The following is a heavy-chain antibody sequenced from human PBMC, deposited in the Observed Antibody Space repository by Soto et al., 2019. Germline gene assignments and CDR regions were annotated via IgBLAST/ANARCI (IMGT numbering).Heavy chain of an antibody. Sequence: GASVKVSCKASGYTFTSYGISWVRQAPGQGLEWMGWISAYNGNTNYAQKLQGRVTMTTDTSTSTAYMELRSLRSDDTAVYYCARESPQLLLFLPFDIWGQGTMVTVSS. CDR2: ISAYNGNT. J-gene: IGHJ3*02. CDR3: ARESPQLLLFLPFDI. CDR1: GYTFTSYG. V-gene: IGHV1-18*01. D-gene: IGHD2-2*01.